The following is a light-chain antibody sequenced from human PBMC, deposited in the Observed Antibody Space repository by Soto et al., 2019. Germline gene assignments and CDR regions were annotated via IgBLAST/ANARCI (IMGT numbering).Light chain of an antibody. CDR1: QDIRNE. CDR3: LQDYNYPRT. CDR2: AAS. Sequence: AIQMTQSPSSLSASIGDRITITCRASQDIRNELGWYQQKPGKAPKLLISAASSLEDGVPSRFSGSGSGTDFTLTISSLRPEDFATYFCLQDYNYPRTFGQGTKVEIK. V-gene: IGKV1-6*01. J-gene: IGKJ1*01.